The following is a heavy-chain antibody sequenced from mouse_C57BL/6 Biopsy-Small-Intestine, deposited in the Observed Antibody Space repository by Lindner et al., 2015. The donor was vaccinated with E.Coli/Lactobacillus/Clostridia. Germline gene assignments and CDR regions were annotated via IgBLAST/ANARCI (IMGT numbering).Heavy chain of an antibody. Sequence: VQLQESGAELVKPGASVKISCKASGYSFTGYNMNWVKQSHGKSLEWIGNINPYYGSTSYNQKFKGKATLTVDKSSSTAYMQLNSLTSEDSAVYYCARDGYYPWFAYWGQGTLVTVSA. CDR1: GYSFTGYN. J-gene: IGHJ3*01. CDR3: ARDGYYPWFAY. V-gene: IGHV1-39*01. D-gene: IGHD2-3*01. CDR2: INPYYGST.